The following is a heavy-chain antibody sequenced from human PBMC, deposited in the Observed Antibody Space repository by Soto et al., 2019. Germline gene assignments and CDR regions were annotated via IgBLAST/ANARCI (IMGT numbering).Heavy chain of an antibody. CDR3: AIVKRSTSRLDP. Sequence: SETLSLTCSVSGDSVSSGAYYWSWILHPPGKGLEWIGYVYYSGSTSYNPSLETGVTISVDTSKNQFSLKLTSVTPADTAIYYCAIVKRSTSRLDPWGQGTLVTVSS. D-gene: IGHD1-26*01. J-gene: IGHJ5*02. CDR2: VYYSGST. CDR1: GDSVSSGAYY. V-gene: IGHV4-61*08.